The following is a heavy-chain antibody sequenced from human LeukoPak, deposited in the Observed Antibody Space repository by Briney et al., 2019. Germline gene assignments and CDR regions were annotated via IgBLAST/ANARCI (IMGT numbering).Heavy chain of an antibody. CDR1: GGSISNYY. CDR3: ARRQYSSSWYIWDY. J-gene: IGHJ4*02. Sequence: SETLSLTCTVSGGSISNYYWSGIRRPPGRGLEWFGYIYYSGSTNYTPSRKSRVTISVDTSKNQFSLKLSSVTAADTAVYYCARRQYSSSWYIWDYWGQGTLVTVSS. V-gene: IGHV4-59*13. D-gene: IGHD6-13*01. CDR2: IYYSGST.